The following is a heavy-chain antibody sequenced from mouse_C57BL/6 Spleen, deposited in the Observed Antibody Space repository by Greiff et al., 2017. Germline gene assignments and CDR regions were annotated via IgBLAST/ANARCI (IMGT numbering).Heavy chain of an antibody. Sequence: VQLKESGGGLVKPGGSLKLSCAASGFTFSSYAMSWVRQTPEKRLEWVATISDGGSYTYYPNNVKGRFTISRDNAKNNLYLQMSHLKSEDTAMYYCARGGGYHFDYWGQGTTLTVSS. CDR2: ISDGGSYT. CDR3: ARGGGYHFDY. CDR1: GFTFSSYA. V-gene: IGHV5-4*01. D-gene: IGHD2-2*01. J-gene: IGHJ2*01.